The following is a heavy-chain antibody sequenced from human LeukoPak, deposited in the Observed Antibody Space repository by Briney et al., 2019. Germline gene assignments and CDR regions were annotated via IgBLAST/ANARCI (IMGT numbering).Heavy chain of an antibody. CDR3: AKARSSGVYYYGSGSYLFDY. Sequence: PGGSLRLSCAASGFTFSSYAMSWVRQAPGKGLEWVSAISGSGGSTYYADSVKGRFTISRDNSKNTLYLQMNSLRAEDTAVYYCAKARSSGVYYYGSGSYLFDYWGQGTLVTVSS. CDR1: GFTFSSYA. D-gene: IGHD3-10*01. V-gene: IGHV3-23*01. J-gene: IGHJ4*02. CDR2: ISGSGGST.